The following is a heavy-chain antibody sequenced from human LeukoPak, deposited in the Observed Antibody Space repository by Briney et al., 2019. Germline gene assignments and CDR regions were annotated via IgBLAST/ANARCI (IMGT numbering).Heavy chain of an antibody. J-gene: IGHJ3*02. CDR3: ATVGQDYGDHEHAFDI. Sequence: ASVKVSCKVSGYTLTELSMHWVRQAPGKGLEWMGGFDPEDGETIYAQKFQGRVTMTEDTSTGTAYMELSSLRSEDTAVYYCATVGQDYGDHEHAFDIWGQGTMVTVSS. CDR1: GYTLTELS. D-gene: IGHD4-17*01. V-gene: IGHV1-24*01. CDR2: FDPEDGET.